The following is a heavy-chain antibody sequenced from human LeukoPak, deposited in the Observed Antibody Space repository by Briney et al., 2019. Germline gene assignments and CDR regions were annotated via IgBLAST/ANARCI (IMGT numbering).Heavy chain of an antibody. Sequence: SETLSLTCAVYGGSFGAHYWSWIRQPPGKGLEWIGEINHSGSTNSNPSLKSRATISVDTSKNQFSLKLNSVTAADAAVYYCAREASGSPDYFDSWGQETLVTVSS. D-gene: IGHD1-26*01. CDR1: GGSFGAHY. CDR2: INHSGST. V-gene: IGHV4-34*01. J-gene: IGHJ4*02. CDR3: AREASGSPDYFDS.